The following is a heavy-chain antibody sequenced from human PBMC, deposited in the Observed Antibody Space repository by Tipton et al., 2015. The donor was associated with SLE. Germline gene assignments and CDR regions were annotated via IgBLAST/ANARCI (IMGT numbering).Heavy chain of an antibody. Sequence: LRLSCTVSGGSISSGCYYWGWIRQPPGKGLEYIGSVYCDGGTYHNPSPESRINISTDTSKNQVSLRLTSVTAADTAVYYCARLPSISGGLNRGQGTLVTVSS. D-gene: IGHD3-3*02. CDR1: GGSISSGCYY. CDR3: ARLPSISGGLN. CDR2: VYCDGGT. V-gene: IGHV4-39*07. J-gene: IGHJ4*02.